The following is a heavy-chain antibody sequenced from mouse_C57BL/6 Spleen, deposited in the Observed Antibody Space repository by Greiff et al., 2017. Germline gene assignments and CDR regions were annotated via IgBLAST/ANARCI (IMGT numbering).Heavy chain of an antibody. CDR1: GFSLTSYG. CDR2: IWRGGST. CDR3: AKKEGYYGGNAMDC. Sequence: QVQLQQSGPGLVQPSQSLSITCTVSGFSLTSYGVHWVRQSPGKGLEWLGVIWRGGSTDYNAAFMSRLSITKDNSKSQVFLKMNSLQADDTAIYDCAKKEGYYGGNAMDCWGQGASVTVSS. V-gene: IGHV2-5*01. D-gene: IGHD1-1*01. J-gene: IGHJ4*01.